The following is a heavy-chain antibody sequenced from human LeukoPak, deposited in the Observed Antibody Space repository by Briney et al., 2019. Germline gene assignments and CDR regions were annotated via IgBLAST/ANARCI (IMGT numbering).Heavy chain of an antibody. V-gene: IGHV4-59*12. CDR1: GGSISIYY. Sequence: PSETLSLTCSVSGGSISIYYWTWIRQIPGKGLEWIGYIYYTGTTNYNPLFESRATISVDTSKNQFSLKLTSVTAADTALYFCAKDLGSNPGYWGQGTLVIVSS. D-gene: IGHD2-2*01. CDR2: IYYTGTT. J-gene: IGHJ4*02. CDR3: AKDLGSNPGY.